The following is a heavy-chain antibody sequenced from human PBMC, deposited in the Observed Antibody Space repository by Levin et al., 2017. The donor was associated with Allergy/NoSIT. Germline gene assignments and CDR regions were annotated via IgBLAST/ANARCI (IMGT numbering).Heavy chain of an antibody. CDR3: ARSNYYDSSGYQENDY. CDR1: GGSVSSGSYY. V-gene: IGHV4-61*01. J-gene: IGHJ4*02. D-gene: IGHD3-22*01. Sequence: SETLSLTCTVSGGSVSSGSYYWSWIRQPPGKGLEWIGYIYYSGSTNYNPSLKSRVTISVDTSKNQFSLKLSSVTAADTAVYYCARSNYYDSSGYQENDYWGQGTLVTVSS. CDR2: IYYSGST.